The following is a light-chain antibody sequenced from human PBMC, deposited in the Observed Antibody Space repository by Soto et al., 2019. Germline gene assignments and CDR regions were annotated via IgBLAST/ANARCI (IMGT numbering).Light chain of an antibody. CDR1: TSDVGSYDY. CDR3: SSYTSVSSLDV. CDR2: DVT. V-gene: IGLV2-14*03. Sequence: QSALTQPASVYGSPGQSITITCTGTTSDVGSYDYVSWYQKHPGKAPKVLIYDVTIRPSGVSDRFSGSKSGNTASLTISGRQAEDEADYFCSSYTSVSSLDVFGSGTKLTVL. J-gene: IGLJ1*01.